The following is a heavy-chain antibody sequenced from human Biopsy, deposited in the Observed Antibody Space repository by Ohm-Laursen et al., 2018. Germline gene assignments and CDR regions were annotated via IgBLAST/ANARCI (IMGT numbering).Heavy chain of an antibody. D-gene: IGHD3-22*01. CDR2: INHSGRT. CDR3: VRGVDYYDPYHYYALDV. Sequence: SDTLSLTCAVYGESFNGYHWSWIRQTPGKGLEWIGEINHSGRTNYNPSLKSRVTISVDTSKNQFSLKVRSVTAADTAVYYCVRGVDYYDPYHYYALDVWGQGTMVTVSS. CDR1: GESFNGYH. V-gene: IGHV4-34*01. J-gene: IGHJ6*02.